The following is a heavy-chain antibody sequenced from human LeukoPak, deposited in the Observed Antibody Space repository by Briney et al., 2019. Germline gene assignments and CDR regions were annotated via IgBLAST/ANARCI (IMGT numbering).Heavy chain of an antibody. V-gene: IGHV3-23*01. CDR3: ARTLMATKPGAVYYYYMDV. CDR2: ISGSGGST. J-gene: IGHJ6*03. CDR1: GFTFSSYG. Sequence: GGSLRLSCAASGFTFSSYGMSWVRQAPGKGLEWVSAISGSGGSTYYADSVKGRFTISRDNAKNSLYLQMNSLRAEDTAVYYCARTLMATKPGAVYYYYMDVWGKGTTVTVSS. D-gene: IGHD5-24*01.